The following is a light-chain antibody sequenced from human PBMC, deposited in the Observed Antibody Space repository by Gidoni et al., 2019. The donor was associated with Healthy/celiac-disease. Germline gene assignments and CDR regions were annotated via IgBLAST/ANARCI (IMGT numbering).Light chain of an antibody. Sequence: DTQLTQSPSSLSASVGDRVTIACRSSENINNFLNWYQQKPGKAPELLIYVASNLQSGVPSRFSGSGSGRDFTLTINSLQPEDFATYYCQQSYSSLPLTFGGGTTV. CDR1: ENINNF. V-gene: IGKV1-39*01. CDR3: QQSYSSLPLT. CDR2: VAS. J-gene: IGKJ4*01.